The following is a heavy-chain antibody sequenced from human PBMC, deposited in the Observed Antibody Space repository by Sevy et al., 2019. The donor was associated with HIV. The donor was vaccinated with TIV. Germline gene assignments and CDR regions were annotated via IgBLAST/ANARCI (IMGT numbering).Heavy chain of an antibody. V-gene: IGHV3-48*03. J-gene: IGHJ4*02. CDR1: GFSFSSYE. CDR3: ASDFPPSATTVPHFDC. D-gene: IGHD4-17*01. Sequence: GGSLRLSCAASGFSFSSYEMNWVRQAPGKGLEWVSYIFNSGTTISYSDSVRGRFTISRDNARNLLYLQMNSLRAEDTAVYFCASDFPPSATTVPHFDCWGQGTLVTVSS. CDR2: IFNSGTTI.